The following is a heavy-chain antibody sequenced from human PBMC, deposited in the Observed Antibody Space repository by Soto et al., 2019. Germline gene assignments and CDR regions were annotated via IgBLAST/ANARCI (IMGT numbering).Heavy chain of an antibody. CDR1: GFTFSSYG. CDR3: AKGRIGGAAAGDY. D-gene: IGHD6-13*01. Sequence: GGSLRLSCAASGFTFSSYGMHWVRQAPGKGLEWVAVISYDGSNKYYADSVKGRFTISRDNSKNTLYLQMNSLRAEDTAVYYCAKGRIGGAAAGDYWGQGTLVTVSS. V-gene: IGHV3-30*18. CDR2: ISYDGSNK. J-gene: IGHJ4*02.